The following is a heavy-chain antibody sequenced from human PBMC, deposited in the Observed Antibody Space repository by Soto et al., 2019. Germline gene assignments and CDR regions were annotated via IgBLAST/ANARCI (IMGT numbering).Heavy chain of an antibody. CDR2: IIPIFGTA. V-gene: IGHV1-69*13. J-gene: IGHJ4*02. Sequence: SVKVSCKASGGTFSSYAISWVRQAPGQGLEWMGGIIPIFGTANYAQKFQGRVTITADESTSTAYMELSSLRSEDTAVYYCARAIMATNPRPFDYWGQGTLVTVSS. D-gene: IGHD5-12*01. CDR3: ARAIMATNPRPFDY. CDR1: GGTFSSYA.